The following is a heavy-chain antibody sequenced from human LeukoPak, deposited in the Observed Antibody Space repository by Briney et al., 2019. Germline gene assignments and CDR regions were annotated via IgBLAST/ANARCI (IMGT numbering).Heavy chain of an antibody. Sequence: GGSLRLSCTASGFIFSGSWMAWIRQAPGKGLEWVAIIKKDGSEKYYVDSMKGRFTISRDNAKNSLFLQMNSLRTEDTAIYYCTTDTWYSAGHWGQGTLVTVSS. CDR2: IKKDGSEK. CDR1: GFIFSGSW. V-gene: IGHV3-7*03. J-gene: IGHJ4*02. D-gene: IGHD2-15*01. CDR3: TTDTWYSAGH.